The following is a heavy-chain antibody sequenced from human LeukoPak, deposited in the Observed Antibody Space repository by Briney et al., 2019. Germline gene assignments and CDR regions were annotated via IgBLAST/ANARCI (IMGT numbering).Heavy chain of an antibody. CDR2: ISSDSRTI. D-gene: IGHD7-27*01. CDR1: GFSFSSFD. CDR3: ARWNLGSDF. V-gene: IGHV3-48*04. Sequence: PGGSLRLSCAASGFSFSSFDMNWVRQAPGKGLRWISFISSDSRTIYYADSVRGRFTISRDNAKNSLYLQMNNLSAEDTAVYYCARWNLGSDFWGQGTLVTVSS. J-gene: IGHJ4*02.